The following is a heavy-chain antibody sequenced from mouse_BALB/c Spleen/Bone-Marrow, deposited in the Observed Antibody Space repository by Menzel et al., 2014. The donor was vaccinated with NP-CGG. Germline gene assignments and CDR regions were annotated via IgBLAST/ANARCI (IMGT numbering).Heavy chain of an antibody. CDR2: INPSSGYT. Sequence: QVQLQQSGAELARPGASVKMSCKASGYTFTSYTMHWVKQRPGQGLEWIGYINPSSGYTNYNQKFKDKAILTADKSSSAAYMQLSVLTSEDSAVYYSARRYYGNPFDYWGQGTTLTVSA. CDR1: GYTFTSYT. V-gene: IGHV1-4*01. J-gene: IGHJ2*01. D-gene: IGHD2-1*01. CDR3: ARRYYGNPFDY.